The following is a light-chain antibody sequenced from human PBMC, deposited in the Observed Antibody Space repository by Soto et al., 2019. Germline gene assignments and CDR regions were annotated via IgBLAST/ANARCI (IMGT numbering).Light chain of an antibody. J-gene: IGKJ1*01. CDR3: QQYYSTPWT. CDR1: QSLVHSDGIAY. V-gene: IGKV2-30*02. Sequence: DVVMTQSPLSLPVTLGQPASISCRSNQSLVHSDGIAYFSWFQQRPGRSPRRLIYKVSNRDSGVPARFSGSGSGTDFALKISRVEAEDVAVYYCQQYYSTPWTFGQGTKVDIK. CDR2: KVS.